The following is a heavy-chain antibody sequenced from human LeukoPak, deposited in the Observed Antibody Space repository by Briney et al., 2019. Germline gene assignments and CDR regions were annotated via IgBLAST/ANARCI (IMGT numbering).Heavy chain of an antibody. CDR1: GGTFSSYA. Sequence: SVKVSCKASGGTFSSYAISWVRQAPGQGLEWMGRIIPILGIANYAQKFQGRVTITADESTSTAYMELSSLRSEDTAVYYCARSPYYDISTGYSGGWFDPWGQGTLVTVSS. D-gene: IGHD3-9*01. J-gene: IGHJ5*02. CDR2: IIPILGIA. V-gene: IGHV1-69*04. CDR3: ARSPYYDISTGYSGGWFDP.